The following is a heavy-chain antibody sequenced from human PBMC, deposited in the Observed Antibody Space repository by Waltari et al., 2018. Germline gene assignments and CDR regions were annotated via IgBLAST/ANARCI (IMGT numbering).Heavy chain of an antibody. J-gene: IGHJ4*02. D-gene: IGHD6-19*01. CDR2: MSNDGTNK. CDR3: ARDRRSSGWWYFDN. CDR1: GFLFNNYG. Sequence: QVQLVESGGGVVQPGRSLRLSCSGSGFLFNNYGIHWVRQAPGKGLEWVAMMSNDGTNKDYRDSVKGRVSISRDNSKNTLFLQMNSLEPEDTALYYCARDRRSSGWWYFDNWGRGTLVTVSS. V-gene: IGHV3-30*19.